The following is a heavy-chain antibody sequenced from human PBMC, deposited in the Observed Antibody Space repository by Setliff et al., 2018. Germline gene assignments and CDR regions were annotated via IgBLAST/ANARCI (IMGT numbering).Heavy chain of an antibody. V-gene: IGHV5-51*01. CDR1: GYSFTSYW. CDR2: IYPGDSDT. D-gene: IGHD6-13*01. CDR3: ARHKSSSSWYWGHAFDI. Sequence: PGESLKISCKGSGYSFTSYWIGWVRQMPGKGLEWMGIIYPGDSDTRYSPSFQGQVTISADKSISTAYLQWSSLKASDTAMYYCARHKSSSSWYWGHAFDIWGQGNAGHRLL. J-gene: IGHJ3*02.